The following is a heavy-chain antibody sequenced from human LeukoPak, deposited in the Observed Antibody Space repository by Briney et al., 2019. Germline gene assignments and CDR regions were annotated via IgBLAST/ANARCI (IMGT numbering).Heavy chain of an antibody. Sequence: TGGSLRLSCAASGFTFSDYYMSWIRQAPGKGLEWVSYISSSGSTIYYADSVKGRFTISRDNAKNSLYLQMNSLRAEDTAVYYCARDRVITFGGGGYYYYYGTDVWGQGTTVTVSS. CDR2: ISSSGSTI. D-gene: IGHD3-16*01. CDR3: ARDRVITFGGGGYYYYYGTDV. V-gene: IGHV3-11*01. CDR1: GFTFSDYY. J-gene: IGHJ6*02.